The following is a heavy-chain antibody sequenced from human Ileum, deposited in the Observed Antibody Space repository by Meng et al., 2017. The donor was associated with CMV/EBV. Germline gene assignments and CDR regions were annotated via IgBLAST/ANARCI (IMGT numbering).Heavy chain of an antibody. Sequence: ISTFNYYWGWVRQPPGKGLEWIGTIYFRGNTYYNPSLKSRATISLDTSKNQFSLRLSSVTAADTAVYYCARDLLRYCSGDSCSLDYWGQGTLVTVSS. CDR3: ARDLLRYCSGDSCSLDY. V-gene: IGHV4-39*07. D-gene: IGHD2-21*01. CDR1: ISTFNYY. J-gene: IGHJ4*02. CDR2: IYFRGNT.